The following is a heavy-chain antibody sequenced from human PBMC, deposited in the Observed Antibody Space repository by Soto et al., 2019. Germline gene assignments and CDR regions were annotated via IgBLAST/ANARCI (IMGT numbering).Heavy chain of an antibody. CDR1: GFTFSSYG. J-gene: IGHJ6*02. V-gene: IGHV3-33*01. CDR3: AREPRTYGMDV. CDR2: IWYDGSNK. Sequence: GGSLRLSCAASGFTFSSYGMHWVRQAPGKGLEWVAVIWYDGSNKYYADSVKGRFTISRDNSKNTLYLQMNSLRAEDTAVYYCAREPRTYGMDVWGQGTTVTVSS.